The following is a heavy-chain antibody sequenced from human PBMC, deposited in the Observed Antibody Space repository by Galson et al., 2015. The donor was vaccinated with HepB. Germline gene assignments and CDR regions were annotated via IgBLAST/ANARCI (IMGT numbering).Heavy chain of an antibody. J-gene: IGHJ6*02. V-gene: IGHV3-74*01. CDR3: ARDLYDRTLWWVDSVAAAQRGMDV. CDR1: GFTFSSYW. Sequence: SLRLSCAASGFTFSSYWMHWVRQAPGKGLVWVSRINSDGSSTSYADSVKGRFTISRDNAKNTLYLQMNSLRAEDTAVYYCARDLYDRTLWWVDSVAAAQRGMDVWGQGTTVTVSS. D-gene: IGHD6-13*01. CDR2: INSDGSST.